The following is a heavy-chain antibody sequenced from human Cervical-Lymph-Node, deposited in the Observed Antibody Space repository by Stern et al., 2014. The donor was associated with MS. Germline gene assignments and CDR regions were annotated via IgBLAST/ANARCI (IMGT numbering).Heavy chain of an antibody. CDR3: ARLYCSGGSCYPLDAFDI. V-gene: IGHV3-33*01. CDR1: GFTFSSYG. J-gene: IGHJ3*02. CDR2: IWYDGSNK. Sequence: VQLVQSGGGVVQPGRSLRLSCAASGFTFSSYGMHWVRQAPGKGLEWVAVIWYDGSNKYYADSVKGRFPISRDNSKNTLYLQMNSLRAEDTAVYYCARLYCSGGSCYPLDAFDIWGQGTMVTVSS. D-gene: IGHD2-15*01.